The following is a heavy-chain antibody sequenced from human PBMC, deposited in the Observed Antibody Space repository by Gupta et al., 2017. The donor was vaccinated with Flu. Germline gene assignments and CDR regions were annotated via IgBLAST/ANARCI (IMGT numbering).Heavy chain of an antibody. CDR1: GGSISGYY. Sequence: QVQLQESGPGLVKPSETLSLICTVSGGSISGYYWSWIRQPPGKGLEWIGYVYYSGTTNYGPSLKSRVTISVDTSNNHFSLRLSSVTAADTAVYYCARFTEYSRTHYLDNWGQGTLVTVSS. J-gene: IGHJ4*02. D-gene: IGHD6-6*01. CDR3: ARFTEYSRTHYLDN. V-gene: IGHV4-59*01. CDR2: VYYSGTT.